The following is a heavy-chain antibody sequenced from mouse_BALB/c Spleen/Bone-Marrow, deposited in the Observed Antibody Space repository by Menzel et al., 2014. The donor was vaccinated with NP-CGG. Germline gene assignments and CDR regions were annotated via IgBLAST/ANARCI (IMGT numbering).Heavy chain of an antibody. CDR2: IYPSDSFP. J-gene: IGHJ2*01. Sequence: VQLQQSGAELVRPGASVKLSCKASGYTFTNHWINWVKQRPGQGLEWIGNIYPSDSFPRYNQKFKDKATLTVDKSSSTAYMQLSSPTFEDSAVYYCTGYGNFFDYWGHVPLSQSPQ. V-gene: IGHV1-69*02. D-gene: IGHD2-1*01. CDR1: GYTFTNHW. CDR3: TGYGNFFDY.